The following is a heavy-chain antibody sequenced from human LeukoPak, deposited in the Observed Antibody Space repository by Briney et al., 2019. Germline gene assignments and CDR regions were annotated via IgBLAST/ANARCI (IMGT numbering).Heavy chain of an antibody. Sequence: SGPTLVNPTQTLTLTCTFSGFSLSTSGVGVGWIRQPPGKALEWLALIYWNDDKRYSPSLKSRLTITKDTSKNQVVLTMTNMDPVDTATYYCAHSWIQLLAPYLNWFDPWGQGTLVTVSS. CDR1: GFSLSTSGVG. V-gene: IGHV2-5*01. CDR3: AHSWIQLLAPYLNWFDP. D-gene: IGHD5-18*01. CDR2: IYWNDDK. J-gene: IGHJ5*02.